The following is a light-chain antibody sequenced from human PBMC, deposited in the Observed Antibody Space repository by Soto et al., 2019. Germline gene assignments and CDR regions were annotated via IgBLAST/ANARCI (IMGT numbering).Light chain of an antibody. V-gene: IGLV2-14*03. Sequence: ALTQPASVSGSPGQSITISCTGTSSDIGRYNYVSWYQHSPGKAPKLIIYDVSDRPSGVSNRFSGSKSGTTASLTISGLQAEDEADYYCGSYTSSDTMIFGGGTKLTVL. CDR3: GSYTSSDTMI. J-gene: IGLJ2*01. CDR1: SSDIGRYNY. CDR2: DVS.